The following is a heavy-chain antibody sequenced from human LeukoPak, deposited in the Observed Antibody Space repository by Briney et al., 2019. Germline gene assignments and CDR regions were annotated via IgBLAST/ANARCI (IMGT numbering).Heavy chain of an antibody. V-gene: IGHV3-21*01. J-gene: IGHJ6*02. CDR2: ISSSSGYI. CDR1: GFTFSIYS. Sequence: GGSLRLSCAASGFTFSIYSMNWVRQPPGKGLEWVSSISSSSGYIYYADSVKGRFTISRDNAKNSLYLQMNSLRAEDTAVYYCARESGYDRHSYYYYCMDVWGQGTTVTVSS. D-gene: IGHD5-12*01. CDR3: ARESGYDRHSYYYYCMDV.